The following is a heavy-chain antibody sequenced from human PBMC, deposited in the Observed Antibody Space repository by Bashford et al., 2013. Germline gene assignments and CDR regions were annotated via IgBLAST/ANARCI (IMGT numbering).Heavy chain of an antibody. CDR1: GGSISGYY. J-gene: IGHJ6*02. V-gene: IGHV4-4*07. Sequence: SETLSLTCAVSGGSISGYYWSWIRQPPEGTGVDWAYLYQWEHQLQPSLKSRVTMSVDTSKNQFSLKLSSVTAADTAVYYCARDLAVAGTYYYYGMDVWAKGPRSPSP. D-gene: IGHD6-19*01. CDR2: LYQWEH. CDR3: ARDLAVAGTYYYYGMDV.